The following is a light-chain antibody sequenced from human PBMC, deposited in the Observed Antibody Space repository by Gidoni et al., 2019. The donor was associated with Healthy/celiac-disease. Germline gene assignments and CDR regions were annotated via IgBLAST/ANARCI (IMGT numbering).Light chain of an antibody. V-gene: IGLV6-57*02. J-gene: IGLJ3*02. CDR1: SGSIASNY. CDR2: EDN. CDR3: QSYDSSNQGV. Sequence: NFTLTQPHSVSESPGKTVTISCTGSSGSIASNYVQWYQQRPGSAPTTVIYEDNQRPSGVPDRFSGSIDSSSNSASLTISGLKTEDEADYYCQSYDSSNQGVFGGGTKLTVL.